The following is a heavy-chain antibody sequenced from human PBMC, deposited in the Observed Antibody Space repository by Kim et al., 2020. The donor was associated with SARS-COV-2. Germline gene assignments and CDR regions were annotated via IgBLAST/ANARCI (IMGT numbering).Heavy chain of an antibody. CDR3: ARGRRPTTVTTHDYYYYGMDV. D-gene: IGHD4-17*01. CDR1: GGTFSSYA. Sequence: SVKVSCKASGGTFSSYAISWVRQPPGQGLEWMGGIIPIFGTANYAQKFQGRVTITADESTSTAYMELSSLRSEDTAVYYCARGRRPTTVTTHDYYYYGMDVWGQGTTVTVSS. V-gene: IGHV1-69*13. CDR2: IIPIFGTA. J-gene: IGHJ6*02.